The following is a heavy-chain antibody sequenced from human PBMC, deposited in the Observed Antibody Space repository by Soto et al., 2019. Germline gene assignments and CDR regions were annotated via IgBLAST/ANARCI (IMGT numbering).Heavy chain of an antibody. CDR1: GGSISSYY. D-gene: IGHD6-13*01. J-gene: IGHJ4*02. V-gene: IGHV4-59*01. CDR2: IYYSGST. Sequence: SETLSLTCTVSGGSISSYYWSWIRQPPGKGLEWTGYIYYSGSTNYNPSLKSRVTISVDTSKNQFSLKLSSVTAADTAVYYCARCIAAAGTPFGYWGQGTLVTVSS. CDR3: ARCIAAAGTPFGY.